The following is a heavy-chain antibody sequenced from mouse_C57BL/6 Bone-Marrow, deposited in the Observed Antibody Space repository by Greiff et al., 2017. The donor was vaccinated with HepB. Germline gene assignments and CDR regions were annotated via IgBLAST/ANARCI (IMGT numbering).Heavy chain of an antibody. Sequence: VQLKQSGTVLARPGASVKMSCKTSGYTFTSYWMHWVKQRPGQGLEWIGAIYPGNSDTSYNQKFKGKAKLTAVTSASTAYMELSSLTNEDSAVYYCTTRDGYDGGDYAMDYWGQGTSVTVSS. V-gene: IGHV1-5*01. CDR2: IYPGNSDT. J-gene: IGHJ4*01. CDR3: TTRDGYDGGDYAMDY. D-gene: IGHD2-2*01. CDR1: GYTFTSYW.